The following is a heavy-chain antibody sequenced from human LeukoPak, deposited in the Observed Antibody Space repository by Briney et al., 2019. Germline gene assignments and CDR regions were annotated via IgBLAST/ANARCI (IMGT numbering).Heavy chain of an antibody. Sequence: SETLSLTCAVYGGSFSGYYWSWIRQPPGKGLEWIASVFYSGTTYYNPSLKSRVIISMDTSRKQISLRLSSVTATDTAIYYCARRSRLYKHETTGYHDSWGQGTLVTVSS. CDR3: ARRSRLYKHETTGYHDS. V-gene: IGHV4-34*12. D-gene: IGHD3-9*01. J-gene: IGHJ4*02. CDR1: GGSFSGYY. CDR2: VFYSGTT.